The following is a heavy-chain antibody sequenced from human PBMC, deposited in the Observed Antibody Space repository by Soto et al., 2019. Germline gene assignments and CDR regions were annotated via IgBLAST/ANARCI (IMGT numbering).Heavy chain of an antibody. V-gene: IGHV4-39*02. Sequence: PWDTRSLTCTVSDGYVRSSNYYWAWISQPPGKGLDWIGSIRYGGNTYSNPSLKSRLTISVDTSNNHISLRLSSVTAADTAIYYCSTGNIDFWSGYKYFYYGMDVWGQGTTVTVSS. CDR2: IRYGGNT. CDR3: STGNIDFWSGYKYFYYGMDV. CDR1: DGYVRSSNYY. D-gene: IGHD3-3*01. J-gene: IGHJ6*02.